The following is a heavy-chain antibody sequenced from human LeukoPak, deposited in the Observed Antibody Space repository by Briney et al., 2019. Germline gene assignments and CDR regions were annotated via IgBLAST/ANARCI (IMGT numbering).Heavy chain of an antibody. Sequence: SETLSLTCTVSGYSISSGYYWGWIRQPPGKGLEWIGSIYHSGRTFYNPSLKSRVTISVDTSKNQFSLKLSSVTAADTAVYYCARGGSGWYHYYYYYMDVWGKGTTVTISS. V-gene: IGHV4-38-2*02. CDR1: GYSISSGYY. CDR3: ARGGSGWYHYYYYYMDV. J-gene: IGHJ6*03. CDR2: IYHSGRT. D-gene: IGHD6-19*01.